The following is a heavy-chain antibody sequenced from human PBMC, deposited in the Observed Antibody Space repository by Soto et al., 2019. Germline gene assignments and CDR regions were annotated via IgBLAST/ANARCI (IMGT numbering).Heavy chain of an antibody. J-gene: IGHJ6*02. V-gene: IGHV1-18*01. D-gene: IGHD3-3*01. Sequence: ASVKVSCKASGYTFTSYGISWVRQATGQGLEWRGWISAYNGDTNCAQKLQGRVTMTTDTSTSTAYMELRSLLSYDTAVYYCARSPQLTITGVVVTRPGDYYYYYYGMEVWGQGTTVTVSS. CDR2: ISAYNGDT. CDR3: ARSPQLTITGVVVTRPGDYYYYYYGMEV. CDR1: GYTFTSYG.